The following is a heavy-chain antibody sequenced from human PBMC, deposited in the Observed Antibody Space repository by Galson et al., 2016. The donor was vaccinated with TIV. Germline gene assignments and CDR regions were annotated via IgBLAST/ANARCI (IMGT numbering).Heavy chain of an antibody. J-gene: IGHJ4*02. V-gene: IGHV1-2*02. CDR3: AKERDWGVAEFDF. Sequence: SVKVSCKASGYRFIGYYIHWVRQAPGRGPEWMGCINPDNGDTKYAQIFQGSVTLTWDTSVSTAYMELTSLRSDDTAVYFCAKERDWGVAEFDFWGQGTPVSVSS. CDR1: GYRFIGYY. CDR2: INPDNGDT. D-gene: IGHD3-10*01.